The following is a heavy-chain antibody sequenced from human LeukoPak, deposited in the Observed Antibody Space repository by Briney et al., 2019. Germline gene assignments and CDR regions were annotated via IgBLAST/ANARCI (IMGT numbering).Heavy chain of an antibody. J-gene: IGHJ6*02. D-gene: IGHD6-6*01. CDR3: ARDRRQLGQQGGFYYYGMDV. CDR2: ITYDGAFDGGKT. Sequence: GGSLRLSCEASGLSLSNYPMHWVRQAPGKGLEWITLITYDGAFDGGKTYYADSVKGRFTISRDNSKNTLYLQMNSLRAEDTAVYYCARDRRQLGQQGGFYYYGMDVWGRGTTVTASS. CDR1: GLSLSNYP. V-gene: IGHV3-30*07.